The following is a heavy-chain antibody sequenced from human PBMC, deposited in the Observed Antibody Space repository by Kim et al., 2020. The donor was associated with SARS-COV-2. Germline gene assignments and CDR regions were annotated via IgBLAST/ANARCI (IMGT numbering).Heavy chain of an antibody. J-gene: IGHJ3*02. CDR3: ARVWDYGDAFDI. Sequence: ASVKVSCKASGYTFTNYAMHWVRQAPGQRLEWMGWISAGSGNTKYSQKFQGRVTITRDTSARTAYMELSSLRFEDTAVYYCARVWDYGDAFDIWGQGTLVTVSS. D-gene: IGHD3-10*01. CDR1: GYTFTNYA. V-gene: IGHV1-3*01. CDR2: ISAGSGNT.